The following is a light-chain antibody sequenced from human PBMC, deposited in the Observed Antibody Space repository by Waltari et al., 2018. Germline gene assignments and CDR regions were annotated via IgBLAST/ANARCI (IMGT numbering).Light chain of an antibody. Sequence: QSVLPQSPSASGTPDQRVTISCSGSSSNIGRNYVYWYQQLPGTAPTLLIYRNNQRPSGVPDRFSGSKSGTSASLAISGLRSEDEADYHCAAWDDSLRGVVFGGGTKLTVL. CDR2: RNN. CDR3: AAWDDSLRGVV. CDR1: SSNIGRNY. V-gene: IGLV1-47*01. J-gene: IGLJ2*01.